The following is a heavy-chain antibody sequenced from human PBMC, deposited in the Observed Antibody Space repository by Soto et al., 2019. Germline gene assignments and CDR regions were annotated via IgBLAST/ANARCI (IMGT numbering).Heavy chain of an antibody. CDR3: ARDPHYYFLTGYQFPARFDC. D-gene: IGHD3-9*01. V-gene: IGHV1-69*16. CDR1: GDTFSTYT. J-gene: IGHJ5*01. Sequence: SVKVSCKASGDTFSTYTITWVRQAPGQGLEWMGGIIPRTGKSNYAQKLQGRVTITKDESTSTAYMELRSLRSDDTTVYYCARDPHYYFLTGYQFPARFDCWGQGTLVTVSS. CDR2: IIPRTGKS.